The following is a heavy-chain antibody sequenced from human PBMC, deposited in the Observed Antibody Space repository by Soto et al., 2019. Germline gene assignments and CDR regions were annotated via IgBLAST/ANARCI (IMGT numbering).Heavy chain of an antibody. Sequence: SETLPLTWTVACGSISSYCWSRILQPPGKGLEWIGYIYYSGSTNYNPHLKSRVTISVDTSKNQFSLKLSAVTAADTAVFYCARDRRSFSMVRGGVDVWGKGTTVTASS. J-gene: IGHJ6*04. CDR3: ARDRRSFSMVRGGVDV. V-gene: IGHV4-59*13. D-gene: IGHD3-10*01. CDR2: IYYSGST. CDR1: CGSISSYC.